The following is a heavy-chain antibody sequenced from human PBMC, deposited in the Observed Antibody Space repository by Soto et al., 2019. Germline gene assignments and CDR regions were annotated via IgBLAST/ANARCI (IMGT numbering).Heavy chain of an antibody. V-gene: IGHV1-69*13. CDR2: IIPIFGTA. CDR3: ARVSSGGGSRYLRYYYYGMDV. Sequence: SVKVSCKASGGTFSSYAISWVRQAPGQGLEWMGGIIPIFGTANYAQKFQGRVTITADESTSTAYMELSSLRSEDTAVYYCARVSSGGGSRYLRYYYYGMDVWGQGTTVTVSS. D-gene: IGHD2-15*01. J-gene: IGHJ6*02. CDR1: GGTFSSYA.